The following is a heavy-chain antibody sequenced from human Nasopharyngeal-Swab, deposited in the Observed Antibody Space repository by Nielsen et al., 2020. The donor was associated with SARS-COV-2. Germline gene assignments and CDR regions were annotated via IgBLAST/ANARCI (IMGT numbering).Heavy chain of an antibody. CDR2: TYYRSKWHN. V-gene: IGHV6-1*01. D-gene: IGHD6-13*01. Sequence: WIRQSPSRGLEWLGRTYYRSKWHNDYAEFAKSRITINPDTSKNQFSLQLNSVTPEDTAVYYCARDGIAAAGYYYYYGMDVWGQGTTVTVSS. CDR3: ARDGIAAAGYYYYYGMDV. J-gene: IGHJ6*02.